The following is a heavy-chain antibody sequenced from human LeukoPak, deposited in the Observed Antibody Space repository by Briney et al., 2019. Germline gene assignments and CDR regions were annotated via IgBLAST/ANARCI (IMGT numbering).Heavy chain of an antibody. V-gene: IGHV7-4-1*02. CDR1: GYTFTSYA. J-gene: IGHJ4*02. Sequence: GASVKVSCKASGYTFTSYAMNWVRQAPGQGLEWMGWINTNTGNPTYAQGFTGRFVFSLDTSVSTVYLQISSLKAEDTAVYYCARVRLESHYGWFYGGDRALDYWGQGTLVTVSS. CDR3: ARVRLESHYGWFYGGDRALDY. CDR2: INTNTGNP. D-gene: IGHD4-17*01.